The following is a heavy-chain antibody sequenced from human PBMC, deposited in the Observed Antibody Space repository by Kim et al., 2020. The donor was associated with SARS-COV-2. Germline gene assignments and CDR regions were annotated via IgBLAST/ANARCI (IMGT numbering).Heavy chain of an antibody. CDR2: ISSSGGNT. J-gene: IGHJ4*02. CDR1: GFTFSGYS. D-gene: IGHD1-26*01. CDR3: AREGGAPACCDY. Sequence: GGSLRLSCAASGFTFSGYSMSWVRQAPGKGLEWVSSISSSGGNTYYADSAKGRFTISRDNSKNTLYLQMNSLRAEDTAVYYCAREGGAPACCDYCGQGT. V-gene: IGHV3-23*01.